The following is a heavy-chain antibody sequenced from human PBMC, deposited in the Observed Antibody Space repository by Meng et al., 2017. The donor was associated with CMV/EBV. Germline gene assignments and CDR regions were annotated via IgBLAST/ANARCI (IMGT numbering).Heavy chain of an antibody. J-gene: IGHJ6*02. V-gene: IGHV3-66*02. CDR1: EFTVSSNY. Sequence: GGSLRLSCAASEFTVSSNYMSWVRQAPGKGLEWVSVIYSGGSTYYADSVKGRFTISRDNSKNTLYLQMNSLRAEDTAVYYCARAEGEYQLQPYYYGMDVWGQGTTVTVSS. CDR2: IYSGGST. D-gene: IGHD2-2*01. CDR3: ARAEGEYQLQPYYYGMDV.